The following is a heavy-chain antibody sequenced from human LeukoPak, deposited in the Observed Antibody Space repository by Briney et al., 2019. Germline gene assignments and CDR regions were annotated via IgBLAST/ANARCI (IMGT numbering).Heavy chain of an antibody. CDR1: GFTFSSYA. D-gene: IGHD2-2*01. CDR2: ISYDGSNK. Sequence: PGGSLRLSCAASGFTFSSYAMHWVRQAPGKGLEWVAVISYDGSNKYYADSVKGRFTISRDNSKNTLYLQMNSLRAEDTAVYYCARDLRRSSASGVRIDSAHVVPAAMTFDYWGQGTLVTVSS. J-gene: IGHJ4*02. CDR3: ARDLRRSSASGVRIDSAHVVPAAMTFDY. V-gene: IGHV3-30-3*01.